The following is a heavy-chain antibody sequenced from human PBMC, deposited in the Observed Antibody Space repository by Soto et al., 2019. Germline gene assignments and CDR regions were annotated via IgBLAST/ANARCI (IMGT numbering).Heavy chain of an antibody. CDR3: ARKSRSPASQVYYYAMDV. J-gene: IGHJ6*02. V-gene: IGHV3-64*01. Sequence: SLRLSCAASGFTFSSYAMHWVRQAPGKGLEYVSAISSNGGSTYYANSVKGRFTISRDNSKNTLYLQMGSLRAEDMAVYYCARKSRSPASQVYYYAMDVWGQGTTVTV. CDR2: ISSNGGST. D-gene: IGHD1-26*01. CDR1: GFTFSSYA.